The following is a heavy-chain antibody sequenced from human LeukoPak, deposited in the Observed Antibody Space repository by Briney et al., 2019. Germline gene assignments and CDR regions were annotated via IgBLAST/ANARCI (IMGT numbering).Heavy chain of an antibody. CDR1: GGTISSSTYY. Sequence: SETLSLTCTVSGGTISSSTYYWGWLRQPPGKGREGVGSFFYSVSTYYNPSLKSRLTMSVDTSNNQFSLKLMSVTAADTAVYYCASGTSTYYELYFWGQGTLVTVSS. D-gene: IGHD3-3*01. CDR3: ASGTSTYYELYF. CDR2: FFYSVST. J-gene: IGHJ4*02. V-gene: IGHV4-39*01.